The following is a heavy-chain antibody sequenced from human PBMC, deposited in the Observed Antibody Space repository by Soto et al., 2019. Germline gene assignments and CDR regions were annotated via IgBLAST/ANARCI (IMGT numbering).Heavy chain of an antibody. J-gene: IGHJ4*02. CDR2: IWYDGSKK. CDR3: ARLGGSGGDSIEH. Sequence: QVQLVESGGGVVQPGRSLRLSCAASGFPFSKYGMHWVRQAPGKGLGWVAIIWYDGSKKYYGDSVKGRFTISRDNSKDTLFLQMNSLRADDTAMYYCARLGGSGGDSIEHWGQGTLVTVSS. CDR1: GFPFSKYG. V-gene: IGHV3-33*01. D-gene: IGHD3-10*01.